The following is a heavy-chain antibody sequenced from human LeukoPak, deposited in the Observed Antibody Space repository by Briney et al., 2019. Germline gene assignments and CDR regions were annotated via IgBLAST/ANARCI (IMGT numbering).Heavy chain of an antibody. CDR2: IYYSGST. V-gene: IGHV4-59*01. Sequence: KPSETLSLTCTVSGGSISSYYWSWIRQPPGKGLEWNGYIYYSGSTNYNPSLKSRVTISVDTSKNQFSLKLSSVTAADTAVYYCARAGRSYGDYWPLRYWGQGTLVTVSS. D-gene: IGHD4-17*01. CDR1: GGSISSYY. CDR3: ARAGRSYGDYWPLRY. J-gene: IGHJ4*02.